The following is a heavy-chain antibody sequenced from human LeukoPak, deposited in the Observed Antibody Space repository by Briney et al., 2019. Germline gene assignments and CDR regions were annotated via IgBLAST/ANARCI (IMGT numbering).Heavy chain of an antibody. CDR1: GGSISSYY. Sequence: KPSETLSLTCTVSGGSISSYYWSWIRQPPGKGLEWIGYIYYSGSTNYNPSLKSRVTISVDTSKNQFSLKLSSVTAADTAVYYCARHARGYPMXXXDYWGQGTLVTVSS. V-gene: IGHV4-59*08. CDR2: IYYSGST. J-gene: IGHJ4*02. D-gene: IGHD5-12*01. CDR3: ARHARGYPMXXXDY.